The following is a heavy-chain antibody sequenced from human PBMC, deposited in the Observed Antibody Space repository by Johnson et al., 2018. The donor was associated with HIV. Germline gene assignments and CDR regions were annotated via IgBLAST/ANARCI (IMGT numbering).Heavy chain of an antibody. CDR3: AKDVGNYWPDAFDS. Sequence: EVQVVESGGGLVKPGRSLRLSCAASGFTFSSYAMHWVRQAPGKGLEWVANIKQDGSEKYYVDSVKGRFTISRDNAKNTLYLQMNSLRAEDTALYYCAKDVGNYWPDAFDSWGQGTMVTVSS. CDR1: GFTFSSYA. CDR2: IKQDGSEK. J-gene: IGHJ3*02. D-gene: IGHD3-22*01. V-gene: IGHV3-7*01.